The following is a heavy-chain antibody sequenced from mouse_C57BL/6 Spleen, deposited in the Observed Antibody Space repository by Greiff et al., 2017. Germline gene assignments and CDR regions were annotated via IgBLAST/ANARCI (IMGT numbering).Heavy chain of an antibody. D-gene: IGHD1-1*01. CDR1: GYTFTAYE. Sequence: QVQLQQSGAELVRPGASVPLSCTASGYTFTAYEMHWVQQTPVHGLEWIGAIDPGTGGTASNQKFKGKAILTADKSSSTAYMELRSLTSEDSAVEYGTRGLGYGSSYWYFDVWGTGTTVTVSS. CDR3: TRGLGYGSSYWYFDV. V-gene: IGHV1-15*01. CDR2: IDPGTGGT. J-gene: IGHJ1*03.